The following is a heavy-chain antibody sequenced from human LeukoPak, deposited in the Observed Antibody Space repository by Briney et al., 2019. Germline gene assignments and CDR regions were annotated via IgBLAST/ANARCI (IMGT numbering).Heavy chain of an antibody. CDR1: GFTLTGYT. CDR3: VRGYIYAYAFDY. V-gene: IGHV3-21*01. CDR2: ITSTSAYI. D-gene: IGHD5-18*01. J-gene: IGHJ4*02. Sequence: GGSLRLSCAASGFTLTGYTMTWVRQAPGKGLEWVSTITSTSAYIYYADSVKGRFTISRDNAKNSLSLQMNSLRAEDTAVYYCVRGYIYAYAFDYWGQGTLVTVSS.